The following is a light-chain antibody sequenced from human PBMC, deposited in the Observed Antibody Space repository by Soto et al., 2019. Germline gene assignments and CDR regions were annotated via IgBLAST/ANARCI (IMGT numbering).Light chain of an antibody. CDR2: GAS. V-gene: IGKV3-15*01. J-gene: IGKJ1*01. Sequence: IVMTQSPATLSVSPGERATLSCRASQSVRNNLAWYQQKPGQAPRLLIYGASTRATGIPARFSGSGSGTDFTLTISRLQSEDFAVYYCQQYTDWPPWTFGQGTKVEIK. CDR3: QQYTDWPPWT. CDR1: QSVRNN.